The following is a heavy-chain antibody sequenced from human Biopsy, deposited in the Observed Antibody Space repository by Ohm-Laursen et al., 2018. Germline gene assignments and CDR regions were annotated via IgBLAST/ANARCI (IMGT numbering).Heavy chain of an antibody. Sequence: TLSLTCTVSGASISSAAYHWSWIRQLPGKGLEWIGYISHSGSTSYNPSLRSLVTISTDTSTNQFSLKVRSVTAADTAMYYCAGATSGISLYDPWGQGILVTVSS. J-gene: IGHJ5*02. CDR3: AGATSGISLYDP. CDR1: GASISSAAYH. V-gene: IGHV4-31*01. CDR2: ISHSGST. D-gene: IGHD6-13*01.